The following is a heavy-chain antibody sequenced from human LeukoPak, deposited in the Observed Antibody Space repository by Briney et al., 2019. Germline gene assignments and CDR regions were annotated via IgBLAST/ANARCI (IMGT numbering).Heavy chain of an antibody. V-gene: IGHV3-9*01. Sequence: GGSLRLSCAASGFTFDDYAMHWVRQAPGKGLEWVSGISWNSGSIGYADSVKGRFTISRDNAKNSLYLQMNSLRAEDTALYYCAKDYDFWSVQLPLGGAFDIWGQGTMVTVSS. J-gene: IGHJ3*02. CDR3: AKDYDFWSVQLPLGGAFDI. D-gene: IGHD3-3*01. CDR2: ISWNSGSI. CDR1: GFTFDDYA.